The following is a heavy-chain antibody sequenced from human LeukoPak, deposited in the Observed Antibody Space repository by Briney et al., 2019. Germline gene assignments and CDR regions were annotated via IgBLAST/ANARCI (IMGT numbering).Heavy chain of an antibody. Sequence: RASVKVSCKASGYTFTGYYMHWVRQAPGQGLKWMGWINPNSGGTNYAQKFQGRVTMTRDTSISTAYMELSRLRSDDTAVYYCARDRGAVAGPSDYWGQGTLVTVSS. V-gene: IGHV1-2*02. CDR3: ARDRGAVAGPSDY. CDR2: INPNSGGT. J-gene: IGHJ4*02. D-gene: IGHD6-19*01. CDR1: GYTFTGYY.